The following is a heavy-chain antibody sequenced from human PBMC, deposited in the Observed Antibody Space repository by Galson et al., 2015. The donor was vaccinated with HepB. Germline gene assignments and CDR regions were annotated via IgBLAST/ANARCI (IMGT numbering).Heavy chain of an antibody. CDR1: GFTFSSYA. V-gene: IGHV3-23*01. CDR2: ISGSGGST. Sequence: SLRLSCAASGFTFSSYAMSWVRQAPGKGLEWVSAISGSGGSTYYADSVEGRFTISRDNSKNTLYLQMNSLRAEDTAVYYCAKKGGYSYETAYYFDYWGQGTLVTVSS. D-gene: IGHD5-18*01. CDR3: AKKGGYSYETAYYFDY. J-gene: IGHJ4*02.